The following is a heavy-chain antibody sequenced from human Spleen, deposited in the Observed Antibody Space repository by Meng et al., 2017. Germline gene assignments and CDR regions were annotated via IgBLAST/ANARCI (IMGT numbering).Heavy chain of an antibody. CDR3: PRRTMVRGVTLYYFDY. CDR1: GYTFTGYY. D-gene: IGHD3-10*01. V-gene: IGHV1-2*02. J-gene: IGHJ4*02. CDR2: INPNSGGT. Sequence: ASVKVSCKASGYTFTGYYMHWVRQAPGQGLEWMGWINPNSGGTNYAQKFQGRVTMTGDTSISTAYMELSGLRSDDTAVYYCPRRTMVRGVTLYYFDYWGQGTLVTVSS.